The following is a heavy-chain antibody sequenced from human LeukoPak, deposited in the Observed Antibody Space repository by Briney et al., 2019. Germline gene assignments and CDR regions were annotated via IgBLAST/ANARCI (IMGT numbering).Heavy chain of an antibody. J-gene: IGHJ5*02. V-gene: IGHV1-2*02. CDR1: GYTFTGYY. CDR2: INPNSGGT. CDR3: ARWGSTYYYDSSGYSP. Sequence: ASVKVSCKASGYTFTGYYMHWVRQAPGQGLEWMGWINPNSGGTNYAQKFQGRVTMTRDTSISTAYMELSRLRSDDTAVYYCARWGSTYYYDSSGYSPWGQGTLVTASS. D-gene: IGHD3-22*01.